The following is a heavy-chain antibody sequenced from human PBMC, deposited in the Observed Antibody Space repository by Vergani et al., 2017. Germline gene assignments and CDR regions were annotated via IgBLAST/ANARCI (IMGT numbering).Heavy chain of an antibody. V-gene: IGHV1-2*02. J-gene: IGHJ4*02. CDR1: GYTFTGYY. D-gene: IGHD4-17*01. CDR2: INPNSGGT. CDR3: AREWHDYGDYGGFDY. Sequence: QVQLVQSGAEVKKPGASVKVSCKASGYTFTGYYMHWVRRAPGQGLEWMGWINPNSGGTNYAQKFQGRVTMTRDTSISTAYMELSRLRSDDTAVYYCAREWHDYGDYGGFDYWGQGTLVTVSS.